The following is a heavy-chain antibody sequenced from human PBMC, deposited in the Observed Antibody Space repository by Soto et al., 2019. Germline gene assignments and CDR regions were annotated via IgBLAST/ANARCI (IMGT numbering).Heavy chain of an antibody. J-gene: IGHJ3*02. CDR3: AKSAWFGELYAFDI. D-gene: IGHD3-10*01. V-gene: IGHV3-30*18. CDR1: GFTFSSYG. CDR2: ISYDGSNK. Sequence: GSLRLSCAASGFTFSSYGMHWVRQAPGKGLEWVAVISYDGSNKYYADSVKGRFTISRDNSKNTLYLQMNSLRAEDTAVYYCAKSAWFGELYAFDIWGQGTMVTVS.